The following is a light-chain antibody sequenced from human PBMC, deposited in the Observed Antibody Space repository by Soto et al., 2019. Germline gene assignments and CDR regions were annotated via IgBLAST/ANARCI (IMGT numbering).Light chain of an antibody. CDR3: SSYSGSSNWV. CDR1: SSDVGGYNY. Sequence: QSALTQPPSASGSPGQSVAISCTGTSSDVGGYNYVSWYQHHPGKAPKLMIYEVSRRPSGVSDRFSGSKSGNTASLTVSGLQAEDEADYYCSSYSGSSNWVFGGGTKLTFL. V-gene: IGLV2-8*01. CDR2: EVS. J-gene: IGLJ3*02.